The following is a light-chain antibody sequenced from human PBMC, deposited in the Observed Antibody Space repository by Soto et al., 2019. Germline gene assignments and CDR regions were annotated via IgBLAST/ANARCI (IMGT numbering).Light chain of an antibody. V-gene: IGLV1-51*02. CDR1: SSNIGNNY. Sequence: QSVLTQPPSVSAAPGQKVTISCSGSSSNIGNNYVSWYQQLPGTAPKLLIYENNKRTSGIPDRFSGSKSGTSATLGITGLQTGDEADYHCGTWDSSLSAGVFGGGTKVTVL. CDR3: GTWDSSLSAGV. CDR2: ENN. J-gene: IGLJ3*02.